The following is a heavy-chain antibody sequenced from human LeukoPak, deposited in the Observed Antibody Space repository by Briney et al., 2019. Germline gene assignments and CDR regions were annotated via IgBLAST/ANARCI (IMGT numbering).Heavy chain of an antibody. CDR3: ASSVGATTDVGAFDI. J-gene: IGHJ3*02. Sequence: GESLQISCKGSGYSFTSYWIGWVRQMPGKGLEWMGIIYPGDSDTRYSPSFQGQVTISADKSISTAYLQWSSLKASDTAMYYCASSVGATTDVGAFDIWGQGTMVTVSS. D-gene: IGHD1-26*01. V-gene: IGHV5-51*01. CDR2: IYPGDSDT. CDR1: GYSFTSYW.